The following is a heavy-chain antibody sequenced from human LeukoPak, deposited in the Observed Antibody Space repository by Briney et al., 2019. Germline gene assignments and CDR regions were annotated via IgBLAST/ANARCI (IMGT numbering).Heavy chain of an antibody. CDR3: AALAVAGPYYYYYYMDV. CDR2: IYYSGST. J-gene: IGHJ6*03. Sequence: NSSETLSLTCTVSGGSMSSYYWSWIQQPPGKGLEWIGYIYYSGSTNYNPSLKSRVTISVDTSKNQFSLKLSSVTAADTAVYSCAALAVAGPYYYYYYMDVWGKGTTVTVSS. V-gene: IGHV4-59*08. D-gene: IGHD6-19*01. CDR1: GGSMSSYY.